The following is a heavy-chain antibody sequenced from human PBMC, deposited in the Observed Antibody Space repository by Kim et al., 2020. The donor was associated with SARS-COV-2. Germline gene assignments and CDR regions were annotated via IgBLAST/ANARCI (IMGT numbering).Heavy chain of an antibody. CDR1: GGSISSSSYY. J-gene: IGHJ4*02. Sequence: SETLSLTCTVSGGSISSSSYYWGWIRQPPGKGLEWIGSIYYSGSTYYNPSLKSRVTISVDTSKNQFSLKLSSVTAADTAVYYCARGPTTTAAGSYYFDYWGQGTLVTVSS. V-gene: IGHV4-39*01. D-gene: IGHD6-13*01. CDR3: ARGPTTTAAGSYYFDY. CDR2: IYYSGST.